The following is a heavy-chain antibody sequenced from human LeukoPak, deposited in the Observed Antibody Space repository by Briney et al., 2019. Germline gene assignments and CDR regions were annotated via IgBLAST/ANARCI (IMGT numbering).Heavy chain of an antibody. CDR2: IIPIFGTA. CDR1: GYTFTGYY. Sequence: SVKVSCKASGYTFTGYYMHWVRQAPGQGLEWMGGIIPIFGTANYAQKFQGRVTITADESTSTAYMELSSLRSEDTAVYYCARGFGEYYYYYGMDVWGQGTTVTVSS. CDR3: ARGFGEYYYYYGMDV. J-gene: IGHJ6*02. D-gene: IGHD3-10*01. V-gene: IGHV1-69*13.